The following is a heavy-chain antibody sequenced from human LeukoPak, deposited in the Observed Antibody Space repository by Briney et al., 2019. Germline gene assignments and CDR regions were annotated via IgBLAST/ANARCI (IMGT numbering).Heavy chain of an antibody. Sequence: GRSLRLSCAASGFTFSSYAMHWVRQAPGKGLEWVAVISYDGSNKYYADSVKGRFTISRDNSKNTLYLQMNSLRAEDTAVYYCARGRTYDSSGSFDYWGQGTLVTVSS. J-gene: IGHJ4*02. D-gene: IGHD3-22*01. CDR1: GFTFSSYA. CDR2: ISYDGSNK. CDR3: ARGRTYDSSGSFDY. V-gene: IGHV3-30-3*01.